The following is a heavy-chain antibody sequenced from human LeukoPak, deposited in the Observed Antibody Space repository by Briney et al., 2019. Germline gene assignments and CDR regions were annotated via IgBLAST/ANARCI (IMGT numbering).Heavy chain of an antibody. CDR2: IKQDGSEK. CDR3: AKDGGDMVRGIPFDY. Sequence: PGGSLRLSCAASGFTFGNFWMSWVRQAPGKGLEWVANIKQDGSEKNYVDSVKGRFTISRDNAKNSLFLQMNSLRAEDTALYYCAKDGGDMVRGIPFDYWGQGTLVTVSS. D-gene: IGHD3-10*01. J-gene: IGHJ4*02. CDR1: GFTFGNFW. V-gene: IGHV3-7*03.